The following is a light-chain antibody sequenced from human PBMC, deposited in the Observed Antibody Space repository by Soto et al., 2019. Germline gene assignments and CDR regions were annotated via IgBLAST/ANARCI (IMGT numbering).Light chain of an antibody. CDR1: SSDVGGYNF. CDR2: EVS. V-gene: IGLV2-14*01. Sequence: QSALTQPASVSGSPGQSITISCTGTSSDVGGYNFVCWFQQHPGKVPKLLIYEVSNRPSGVSNRFSGSKSGNTASLTISGLQPEDEADYYCTSYTKTSPLVFGNGTKVTVL. J-gene: IGLJ1*01. CDR3: TSYTKTSPLV.